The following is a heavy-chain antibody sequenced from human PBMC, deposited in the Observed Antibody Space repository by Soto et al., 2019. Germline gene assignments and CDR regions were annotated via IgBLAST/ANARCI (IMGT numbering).Heavy chain of an antibody. D-gene: IGHD2-15*01. V-gene: IGHV4-31*03. CDR1: GGSISSGGYY. CDR3: ARGGLGYCSGGSCYSAELSRYYYGMDV. CDR2: SYYSGAT. Sequence: QVQLQESGPGLVKPSQTLSLTCTVSGGSISSGGYYWSWIRQHPGNGLEWIGYSYYSGATYYNPSLKGRVTISVDTSKNQFSLKLSSVTAADTAVYYCARGGLGYCSGGSCYSAELSRYYYGMDVWGQGTTVTVSS. J-gene: IGHJ6*02.